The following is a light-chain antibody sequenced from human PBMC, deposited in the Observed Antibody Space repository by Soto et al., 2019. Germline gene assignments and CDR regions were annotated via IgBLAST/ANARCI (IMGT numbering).Light chain of an antibody. CDR1: YSNIGTNY. CDR3: AVWDDSLTTVL. J-gene: IGLJ2*01. V-gene: IGLV1-47*01. Sequence: QSVLTQPPSASGTPGQGVTISCSGSYSNIGTNYVFWYQQFPGTAPKLLIYRNNQRPSRVPDRFSGSKSGSSASLAISGLRSEDEAEYFCAVWDDSLTTVLFGGGTKLTVL. CDR2: RNN.